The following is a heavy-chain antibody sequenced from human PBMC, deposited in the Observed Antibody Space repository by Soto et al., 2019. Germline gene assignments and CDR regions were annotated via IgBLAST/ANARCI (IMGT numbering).Heavy chain of an antibody. Sequence: GGSLRLSCAASGFIFTNYAMNWVRQAPGKGLEWVSVIGGRGNSAYYADSVRGRFTISRDNSKNTLSLQMSSLTADDTAIYYCVREGRGSFDFWGRGTMVTVSS. D-gene: IGHD5-12*01. CDR2: IGGRGNSA. V-gene: IGHV3-23*01. J-gene: IGHJ3*01. CDR1: GFIFTNYA. CDR3: VREGRGSFDF.